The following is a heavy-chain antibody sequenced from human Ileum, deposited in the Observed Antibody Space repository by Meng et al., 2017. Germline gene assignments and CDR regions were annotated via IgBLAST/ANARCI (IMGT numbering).Heavy chain of an antibody. V-gene: IGHV1-18*04. CDR3: ARERDEYSSGYFYLF. CDR2: INTSNGKT. Sequence: ASVKVSCKASGYTFTRYGISWVRQAPGQGLEWMGWINTSNGKTNYAQKFQGRVTMTIDTSTSTAFLDLRSLRSDDTAVYYCARERDEYSSGYFYLFWGQGTLVTVSS. CDR1: GYTFTRYG. J-gene: IGHJ4*02. D-gene: IGHD3-22*01.